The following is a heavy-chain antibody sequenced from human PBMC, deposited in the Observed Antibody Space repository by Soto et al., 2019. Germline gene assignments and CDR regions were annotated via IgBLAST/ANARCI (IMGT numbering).Heavy chain of an antibody. CDR2: IWYDGSKE. V-gene: IGHV3-33*01. D-gene: IGHD3-22*01. CDR3: ARDGGYYDSIGYLFDS. Sequence: GGSLRLSCGASVFTCSRYGMHWVRQAPGKGLKWVALIWYDGSKEYYADSVKGRFTISRDNSKNTLYLQMNSLRVEDTAVYYCARDGGYYDSIGYLFDSWGQGALVTVSS. J-gene: IGHJ4*02. CDR1: VFTCSRYG.